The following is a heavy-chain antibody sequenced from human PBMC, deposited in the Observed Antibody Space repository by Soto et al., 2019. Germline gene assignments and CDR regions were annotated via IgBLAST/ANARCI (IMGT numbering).Heavy chain of an antibody. V-gene: IGHV1-18*01. CDR2: ISAYNGNT. CDR3: ARDRPRYYYDCSGYYYGSEDYYYYYGMDV. J-gene: IGHJ6*02. Sequence: ASVKVSCKASGYTFTSYGISWVRQAPGQGLEWMGWISAYNGNTNYAQKLQGRVTMTTDTYKSTANMELRSLRSDDTAVYYCARDRPRYYYDCSGYYYGSEDYYYYYGMDVWGQGTTVTVSS. CDR1: GYTFTSYG. D-gene: IGHD3-22*01.